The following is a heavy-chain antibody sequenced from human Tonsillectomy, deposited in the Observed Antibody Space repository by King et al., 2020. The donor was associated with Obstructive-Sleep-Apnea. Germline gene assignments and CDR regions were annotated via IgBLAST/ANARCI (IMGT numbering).Heavy chain of an antibody. CDR2: IDWDDDK. Sequence: TLKESGPALVKPTQNLTLTCTLSGFSLSTSGMCVSWIRQPPGKALEWLALIDWDDDKYYSTSLKTRLTISKDTSKNQVVLTMTNMDPVDTATYYCARINYDILTGYYRWYFDYWGQGTLVTVSS. D-gene: IGHD3-9*01. CDR1: GFSLSTSGMC. J-gene: IGHJ4*02. CDR3: ARINYDILTGYYRWYFDY. V-gene: IGHV2-70*01.